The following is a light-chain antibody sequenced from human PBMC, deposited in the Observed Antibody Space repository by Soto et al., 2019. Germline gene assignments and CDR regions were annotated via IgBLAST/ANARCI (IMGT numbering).Light chain of an antibody. V-gene: IGLV2-8*01. CDR2: EVS. CDR1: SSDVGGYNY. J-gene: IGLJ1*01. CDR3: SSYAGSNNFD. Sequence: QSVLTQPPSASGSPGQSVTISCTGTSSDVGGYNYVSWYQQHPGKAPKLMIYEVSERPSGVPDRFSGSKSSNTASLTVSGLQAEDEADYYCSSYAGSNNFDFGTGTKVTAL.